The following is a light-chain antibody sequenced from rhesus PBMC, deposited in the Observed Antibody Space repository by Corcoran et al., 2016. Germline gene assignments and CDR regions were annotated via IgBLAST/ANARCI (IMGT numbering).Light chain of an antibody. CDR3: QQYTNWPYS. Sequence: EIVMTQSPATLSLSPGERATLSCRASQSVSSSLAWYQQNPGQAPRLRIYGASSRATGIPDSVSGSGAGTDLTLTISSLEPEDVAVYYCQQYTNWPYSFGQGTKVEIK. CDR1: QSVSSS. J-gene: IGKJ2*01. V-gene: IGKV3-42*01. CDR2: GAS.